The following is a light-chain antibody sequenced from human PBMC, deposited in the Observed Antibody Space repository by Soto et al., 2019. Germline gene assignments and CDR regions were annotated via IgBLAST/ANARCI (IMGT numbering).Light chain of an antibody. CDR2: AAS. V-gene: IGKV1-8*01. J-gene: IGKJ2*01. CDR1: HVVSNY. Sequence: AIRMTQSPSSLSASIGDRLTITCRASHVVSNYLAWYQQKPGKAPKALIYAASFLQSGVPSRFSGSGSGTDFSLTISFLQSEDFATYYCQHYYSYPYTFGQGTTLQMK. CDR3: QHYYSYPYT.